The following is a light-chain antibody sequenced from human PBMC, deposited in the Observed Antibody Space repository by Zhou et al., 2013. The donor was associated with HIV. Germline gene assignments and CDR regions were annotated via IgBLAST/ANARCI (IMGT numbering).Light chain of an antibody. CDR3: QQYDNSPMYT. CDR1: QSVSSSH. Sequence: ETVLTQSPDTLSLSPGERATLSCRASQSVSSSHLAWYQQKPGQAPRLLIYGASSRATGIPDRFSGSGSGTDFTLTISRLEPEDFAVYYCQQYDNSPMYTFGQGTKLEIK. J-gene: IGKJ2*01. V-gene: IGKV3-20*01. CDR2: GAS.